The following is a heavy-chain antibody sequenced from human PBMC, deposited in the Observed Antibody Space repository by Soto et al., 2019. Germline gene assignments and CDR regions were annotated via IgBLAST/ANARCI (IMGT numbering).Heavy chain of an antibody. CDR2: ISWHSRDI. CDR3: AKDQGGFGVVIRQLDV. V-gene: IGHV3-9*01. CDR1: GFSFDEFA. D-gene: IGHD3-3*01. Sequence: GGSLRLSCAASGFSFDEFAMHWVRQAPGKGLEWVAGISWHSRDIGYGDSAKGRFTISRDNAKNSLYLQMNSLRPEDTALYYCAKDQGGFGVVIRQLDVWGKGTTVTVSS. J-gene: IGHJ6*04.